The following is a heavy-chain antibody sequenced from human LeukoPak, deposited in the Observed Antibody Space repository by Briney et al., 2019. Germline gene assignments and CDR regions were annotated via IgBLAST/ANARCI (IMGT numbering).Heavy chain of an antibody. CDR1: GGSISSYY. CDR3: ARDVGATPGWFDP. J-gene: IGHJ5*02. Sequence: SETLSLTCTVSGGSISSYYWSWIRQPPGKGLEWIGYIYYSGSTNYNPSLKSRATISVDTSKNQFSLKLSSVTAADTAVYYCARDVGATPGWFDPWGQGTLVTVSS. V-gene: IGHV4-59*01. D-gene: IGHD1-26*01. CDR2: IYYSGST.